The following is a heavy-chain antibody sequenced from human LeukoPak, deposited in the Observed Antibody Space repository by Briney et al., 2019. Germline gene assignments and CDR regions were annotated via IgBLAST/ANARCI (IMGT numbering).Heavy chain of an antibody. CDR2: IYPGDSDT. CDR1: GYSFTSYW. V-gene: IGHV5-51*01. D-gene: IGHD1-26*01. Sequence: GESLKISCKGSGYSFTSYWIGWVRQMPERGLEWMGIIYPGDSDTRYSPSFQGQVTISADKSISTAYLQWNSLKASDTAIYYCARPRAAVGATIDYWGQGTLVTVSS. CDR3: ARPRAAVGATIDY. J-gene: IGHJ4*02.